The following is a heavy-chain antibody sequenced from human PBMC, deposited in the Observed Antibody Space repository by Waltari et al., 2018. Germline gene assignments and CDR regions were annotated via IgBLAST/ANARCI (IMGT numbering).Heavy chain of an antibody. Sequence: QLQLQESGPGLVKPSETLSLTCTVSGGSISSSSYYWGWIRQPPGKGLEWIGSIVYSGSTYYNPSLKSRVTISVDTSKNQFSLKLSSVTAADTAVYYCARMAYYDFWSGFGDYWGQGTLVTVSS. CDR1: GGSISSSSYY. J-gene: IGHJ4*02. D-gene: IGHD3-3*01. CDR2: IVYSGST. V-gene: IGHV4-39*01. CDR3: ARMAYYDFWSGFGDY.